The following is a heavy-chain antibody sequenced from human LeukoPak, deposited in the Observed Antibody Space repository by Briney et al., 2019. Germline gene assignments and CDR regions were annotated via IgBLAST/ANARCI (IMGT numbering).Heavy chain of an antibody. CDR2: ISWDSADI. CDR1: GFNFDDYA. D-gene: IGHD3-10*01. J-gene: IGHJ3*02. CDR3: TRDRRFGDILTLYDAFDI. V-gene: IGHV3-43D*03. Sequence: GGSLRLSCAASGFNFDDYAMHWVRQVPGKGLEWVSLISWDSADIHYADSVRGRFTISRDNSKNSLFLQMNTLRADDTALYFCTRDRRFGDILTLYDAFDIWGHGTMVTVSS.